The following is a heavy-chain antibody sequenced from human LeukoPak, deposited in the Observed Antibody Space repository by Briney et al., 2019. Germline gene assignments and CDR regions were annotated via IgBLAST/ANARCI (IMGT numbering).Heavy chain of an antibody. V-gene: IGHV1-46*01. CDR2: INPSGGST. CDR3: ARDPREGSGYDLDY. D-gene: IGHD5-12*01. Sequence: GASVTLSCKASGYTFTRYYMHCVRHAPGQGLEWMRIINPSGGSTSYAEKFQGRVTMTRDTSTSTVYMELSSLRSEDTAVYYCARDPREGSGYDLDYWGQGALVTVSS. J-gene: IGHJ4*02. CDR1: GYTFTRYY.